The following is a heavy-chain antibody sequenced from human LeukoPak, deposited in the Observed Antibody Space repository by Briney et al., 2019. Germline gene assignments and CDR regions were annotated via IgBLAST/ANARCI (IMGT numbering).Heavy chain of an antibody. J-gene: IGHJ4*02. Sequence: ASVTVSCKASGPPFTGPYTHWLRQAPGQRPEYMGWINPASGGGFESNNFQGRVTMTRDTSINTLYLEWSRLRPDDTAVYYCAREYFGRSTSYSSFVAYWGQGTLVTVSS. CDR3: AREYFGRSTSYSSFVAY. CDR1: GPPFTGPY. CDR2: INPASGGG. V-gene: IGHV1-2*02. D-gene: IGHD3-16*01.